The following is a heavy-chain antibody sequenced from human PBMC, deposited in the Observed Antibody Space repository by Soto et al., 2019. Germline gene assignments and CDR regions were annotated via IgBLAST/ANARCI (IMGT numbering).Heavy chain of an antibody. J-gene: IGHJ4*02. CDR3: ARDTIFGVTRHFDY. Sequence: GGSLRLPLAAYGFTFSSYSMHWVRQATGKGLEWVAVISYDGSNKYYADSVKGRFTISRDNSKNTLYLQMNSLRAEDTAVYYCARDTIFGVTRHFDYCGQGTLVTVSS. V-gene: IGHV3-30*03. CDR2: ISYDGSNK. D-gene: IGHD3-3*01. CDR1: GFTFSSYS.